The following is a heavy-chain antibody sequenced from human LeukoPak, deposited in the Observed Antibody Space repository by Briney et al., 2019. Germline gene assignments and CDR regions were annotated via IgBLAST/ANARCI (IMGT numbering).Heavy chain of an antibody. CDR3: ARDYYYGSGKNYYYYMDV. D-gene: IGHD3-10*01. J-gene: IGHJ6*03. CDR2: INHSGST. CDR1: GGSFSGYY. Sequence: PSETLSLTCAVYGGSFSGYYWSWIRQPPGKGLEWVGEINHSGSTNYNPSLKSRVTISVDTSKNQFSLKLSSVTAADTAVYYCARDYYYGSGKNYYYYMDVWGKGTTVTISS. V-gene: IGHV4-34*01.